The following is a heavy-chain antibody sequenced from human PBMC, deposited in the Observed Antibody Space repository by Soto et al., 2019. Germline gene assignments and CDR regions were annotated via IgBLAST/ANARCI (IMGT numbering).Heavy chain of an antibody. CDR1: GFTFSSYA. D-gene: IGHD2-2*02. J-gene: IGHJ5*02. CDR2: ISGGGGST. Sequence: EVPLLVSGGGLVQPGGSLRLSCVASGFTFSSYAMTWVRQAPGRGLEWVSAISGGGGSTYYADSVKGRFTISRDNSKNTLYLQMNSLRAEDTAVYYCAKDRGSGSTSWYNGWFDPWGQGTLVTVSS. CDR3: AKDRGSGSTSWYNGWFDP. V-gene: IGHV3-23*01.